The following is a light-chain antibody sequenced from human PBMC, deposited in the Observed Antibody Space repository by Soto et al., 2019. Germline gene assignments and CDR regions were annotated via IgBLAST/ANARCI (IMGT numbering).Light chain of an antibody. J-gene: IGKJ1*01. CDR2: WAS. Sequence: DIVMTQSPDSLSVALGERATINCKSSQSVLYSPNNKNYLSWYQQKPGQPPKLIIYWASTRESGVPDRFSGSGSGTDFTRSISSLQAEDVAVYYCQQYYSPPWTFGQGTKVEIK. CDR1: QSVLYSPNNKNY. V-gene: IGKV4-1*01. CDR3: QQYYSPPWT.